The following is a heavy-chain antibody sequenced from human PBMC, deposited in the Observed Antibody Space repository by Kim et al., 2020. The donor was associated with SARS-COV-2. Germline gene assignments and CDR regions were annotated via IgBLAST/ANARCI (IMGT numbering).Heavy chain of an antibody. Sequence: GGSLRLSCAVSGFTVSSKYMSWVRQAPGKGLDCVSVMYSGGSTYYADSVKGRFTISRDTSKNTLYLQMSSLRAEDTAVYYCARGPHNIGGSYYYGVDVWGQGTTVSVSS. J-gene: IGHJ6*02. CDR1: GFTVSSKY. V-gene: IGHV3-66*01. CDR2: MYSGGST. D-gene: IGHD3-16*01. CDR3: ARGPHNIGGSYYYGVDV.